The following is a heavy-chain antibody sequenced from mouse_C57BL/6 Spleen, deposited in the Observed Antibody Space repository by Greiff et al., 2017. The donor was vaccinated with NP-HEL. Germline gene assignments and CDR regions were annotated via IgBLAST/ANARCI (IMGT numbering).Heavy chain of an antibody. J-gene: IGHJ3*01. Sequence: EVMLVESEGGLVQPGSSMKLSCTASGFTFSDYYMAWVRQVPEKGLEWVANINYDGSSTYYLDSLKSRFIISRDNAKNILYLQMSSLKSEDTATYYCAREGRYGYDGGFAYWGQGTLVTVSA. CDR1: GFTFSDYY. CDR3: AREGRYGYDGGFAY. V-gene: IGHV5-16*01. D-gene: IGHD2-2*01. CDR2: INYDGSST.